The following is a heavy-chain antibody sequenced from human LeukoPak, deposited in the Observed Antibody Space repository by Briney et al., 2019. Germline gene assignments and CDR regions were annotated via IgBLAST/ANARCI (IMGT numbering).Heavy chain of an antibody. CDR3: ARKYYYDSSGSYAFDI. D-gene: IGHD3-22*01. CDR2: IYYSGST. CDR1: GGSISTSSYY. J-gene: IGHJ3*02. V-gene: IGHV4-61*01. Sequence: SETLSLTCNVSGGSISTSSYYWSWIRQPPGKGLEWIGYIYYSGSTNYNPSLKSRVTISVDTSKNQFSLKLSSVTAADTAVYYCARKYYYDSSGSYAFDIWGQGTMVTVSS.